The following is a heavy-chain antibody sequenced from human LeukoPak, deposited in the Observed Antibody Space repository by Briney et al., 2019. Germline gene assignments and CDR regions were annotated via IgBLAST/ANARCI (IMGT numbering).Heavy chain of an antibody. V-gene: IGHV1-2*02. D-gene: IGHD6-6*01. J-gene: IGHJ4*02. CDR2: INSNTGDT. CDR3: ARDLGVTVRPFSLFY. Sequence: ASVKVSCKASGYTFIDYYIHWVRLAPGQGLDWMGWINSNTGDTRYEQKFQGRAIMTSDTSISTAYMEFSRLRSDDTAMYYCARDLGVTVRPFSLFYWGQGTLVTVSS. CDR1: GYTFIDYY.